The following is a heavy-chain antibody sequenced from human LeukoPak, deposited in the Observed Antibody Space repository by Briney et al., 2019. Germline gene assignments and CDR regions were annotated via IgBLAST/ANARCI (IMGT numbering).Heavy chain of an antibody. CDR2: IYTSGST. CDR1: GGSISSYY. V-gene: IGHV4-4*07. CDR3: ARQPTYYDFWSGLHWFDP. Sequence: SETLSLTCTVSGGSISSYYWSWIRQPAGKGLEWIGRIYTSGSTNYNPSLKSRVTISVDTSKNQFSLKLSSVTAADTAVYYCARQPTYYDFWSGLHWFDPWGQGTLVTVSS. D-gene: IGHD3-3*01. J-gene: IGHJ5*02.